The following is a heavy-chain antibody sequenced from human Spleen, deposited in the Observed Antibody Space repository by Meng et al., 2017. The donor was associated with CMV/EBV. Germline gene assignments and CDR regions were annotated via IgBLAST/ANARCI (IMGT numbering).Heavy chain of an antibody. D-gene: IGHD3-3*01. CDR2: ITTGGT. V-gene: IGHV3-23*01. Sequence: GGSLRLSCAASGFMFSNYVMNWVRQAQGKGLEWVSTITTGGTYYADSVKGRFTVSRDNSKNTLYLQLNSLRVEDTAVYYCAKRPGSGSYNKKYFDYWDQGALVTVSS. J-gene: IGHJ4*02. CDR3: AKRPGSGSYNKKYFDY. CDR1: GFMFSNYV.